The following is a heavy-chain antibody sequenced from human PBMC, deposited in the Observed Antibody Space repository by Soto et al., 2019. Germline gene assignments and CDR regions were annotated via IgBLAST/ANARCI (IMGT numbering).Heavy chain of an antibody. CDR2: ISAYNGNT. D-gene: IGHD5-12*01. CDR1: GYTFTSYG. J-gene: IGHJ6*02. V-gene: IGHV1-18*04. CDR3: ARVIGRMATITRYYYYYYGMDV. Sequence: RASVKVSCKASGYTFTSYGISWVRQAPGQGLEWMGWISAYNGNTNYAQKLQGRVTMTTDTSTSTAYMELRSLRSDDTAVYYCARVIGRMATITRYYYYYYGMDVWGQGTTVTVSS.